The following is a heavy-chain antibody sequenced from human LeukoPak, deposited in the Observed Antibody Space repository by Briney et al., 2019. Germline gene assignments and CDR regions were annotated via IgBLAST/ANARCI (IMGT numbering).Heavy chain of an antibody. CDR1: RYTLIKYA. Sequence: VSSKPSRYTLIKYAINWVPHAPGQGLEWMGGIIPILRTPSYAEKFQGRVSITTDESPRTAHMDLRGPRSPETAVYFSSRGLDSDGYYSIDAWGRGTTVIVSS. J-gene: IGHJ6*03. D-gene: IGHD2-15*01. V-gene: IGHV1-69*05. CDR2: IIPILRTP. CDR3: SRGLDSDGYYSIDA.